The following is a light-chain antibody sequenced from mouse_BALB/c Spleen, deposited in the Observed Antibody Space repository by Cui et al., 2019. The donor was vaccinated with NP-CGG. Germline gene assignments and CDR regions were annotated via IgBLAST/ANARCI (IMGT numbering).Light chain of an antibody. CDR2: YTS. J-gene: IGKJ1*01. Sequence: DIQMTQSTSSLSAPLGDRVTISCRTCEDISTYLNWYQQKPDGTIKLLIYYTSRLRSRVPSRFSGSGSGADYSLTIGDLEPEDIATYYCQQYSKSLTFSGGTKLEIK. CDR1: EDISTY. CDR3: QQYSKSLT. V-gene: IGKV10-95*01.